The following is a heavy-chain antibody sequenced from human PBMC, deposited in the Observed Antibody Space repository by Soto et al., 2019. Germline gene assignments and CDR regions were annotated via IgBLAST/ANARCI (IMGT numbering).Heavy chain of an antibody. CDR2: IWYDGSNK. Sequence: GGSLRLSCAASGFTFSSYGMHWVRQAPGKGLERVAVIWYDGSNKYYADSVKGRFTISRDNSKNTLYLQMNSLRAEDTAVYYCAREVDTATSSPYYFDYWGQGTLVTVSS. D-gene: IGHD5-18*01. J-gene: IGHJ4*02. V-gene: IGHV3-33*01. CDR3: AREVDTATSSPYYFDY. CDR1: GFTFSSYG.